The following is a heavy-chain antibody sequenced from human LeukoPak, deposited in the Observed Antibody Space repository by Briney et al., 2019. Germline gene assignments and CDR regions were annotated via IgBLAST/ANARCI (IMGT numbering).Heavy chain of an antibody. CDR1: GGSISSNNFY. J-gene: IGHJ4*02. CDR2: IYNTGST. CDR3: ARESLSEWSLRDGAFDY. Sequence: SETLSLTCTVSGGSISSNNFYWGWIRQPPGKGLEWIASIYNTGSTYYNPSIKSRVTISVDTSKNQFSLNLSSVTAADTAMYYCARESLSEWSLRDGAFDYWGQGTLVTVSS. D-gene: IGHD3-3*01. V-gene: IGHV4-39*02.